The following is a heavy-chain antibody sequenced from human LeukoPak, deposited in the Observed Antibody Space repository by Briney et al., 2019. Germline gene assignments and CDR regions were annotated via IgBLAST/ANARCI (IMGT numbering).Heavy chain of an antibody. J-gene: IGHJ4*02. V-gene: IGHV1-8*01. CDR2: MNPNSGNT. CDR3: ARCVVAATGNFDY. Sequence: ASVKVSCKASGYTFTSYDISWVRQATGQGLEWMGWMNPNSGNTGYAQKFQGRVTMTRNTSISTAYMELSSLRSEDTAVYYCARCVVAATGNFDYWGQGTLVTVSS. CDR1: GYTFTSYD. D-gene: IGHD2-15*01.